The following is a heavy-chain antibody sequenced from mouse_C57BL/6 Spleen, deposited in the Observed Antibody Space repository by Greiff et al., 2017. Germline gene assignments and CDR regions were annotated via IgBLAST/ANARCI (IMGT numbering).Heavy chain of an antibody. Sequence: QVQLKQSGAELVRPGASVTLSCKASGYTFTDYEMHWVKQTPVHGLEWIGAIDPETGGTAYNQKFKGKAILTADKSSSTAYMELRSLTSEDSAVYYCTSYYGSSYFAYWGQGTLVTVSA. V-gene: IGHV1-15*01. CDR1: GYTFTDYE. CDR3: TSYYGSSYFAY. CDR2: IDPETGGT. J-gene: IGHJ3*01. D-gene: IGHD1-1*01.